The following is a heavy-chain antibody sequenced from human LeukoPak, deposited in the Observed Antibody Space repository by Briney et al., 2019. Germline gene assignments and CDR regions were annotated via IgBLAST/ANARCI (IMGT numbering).Heavy chain of an antibody. D-gene: IGHD5-12*01. Sequence: ASVKVSCKASGFTFTSSAMQWVRQARGQRLEWIGWIVVGSGNTNYAQKFQERVTITRDMSTSTAYMELSSLRSEDTAVYYCARDGATFSGYDWYYYMDVWGKGTTVTVSS. V-gene: IGHV1-58*02. CDR2: IVVGSGNT. CDR3: ARDGATFSGYDWYYYMDV. J-gene: IGHJ6*03. CDR1: GFTFTSSA.